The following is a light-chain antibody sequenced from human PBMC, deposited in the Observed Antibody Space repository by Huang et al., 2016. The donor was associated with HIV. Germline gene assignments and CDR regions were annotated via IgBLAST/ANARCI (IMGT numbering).Light chain of an antibody. Sequence: PGERATVSCRASQSVTRNYLAWYQQRPSQAPKLLIYGASTRATGIPDRFSGSGSGTDFTLTISRLAPEDFAVYYCQQFGSSPPYSFGQGTKLEIK. J-gene: IGKJ2*03. V-gene: IGKV3-20*01. CDR1: QSVTRNY. CDR3: QQFGSSPPYS. CDR2: GAS.